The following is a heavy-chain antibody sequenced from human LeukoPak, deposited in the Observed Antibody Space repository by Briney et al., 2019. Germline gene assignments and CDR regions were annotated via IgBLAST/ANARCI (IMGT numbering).Heavy chain of an antibody. D-gene: IGHD2-2*03. CDR3: ARERVGSCTSNKCQNWFDP. CDR1: DGSISNYY. Sequence: PSETLSLTCTVSDGSISNYYWSWIRQPPGKGLEWIGYIYYSGSTKYNPSLKSRVTISVDTSKNQFSLKLSSVTAADTAVYYCARERVGSCTSNKCQNWFDPWGQGTLVTVSS. CDR2: IYYSGST. J-gene: IGHJ5*02. V-gene: IGHV4-59*01.